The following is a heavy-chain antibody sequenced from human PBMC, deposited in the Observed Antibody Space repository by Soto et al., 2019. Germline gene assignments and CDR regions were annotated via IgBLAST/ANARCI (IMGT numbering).Heavy chain of an antibody. V-gene: IGHV3-74*01. Sequence: AGGSLRLSCAASGFTFSSYWMHWVRQAPGKGLVWVSRINSDGSSTSYADSVKGRFTISRDNAKNTLYLQMNSLRAEDTAVYYCARGGYSGYVYYYYYGMDVWGQGTTVTVSS. CDR3: ARGGYSGYVYYYYYGMDV. CDR2: INSDGSST. D-gene: IGHD5-12*01. CDR1: GFTFSSYW. J-gene: IGHJ6*02.